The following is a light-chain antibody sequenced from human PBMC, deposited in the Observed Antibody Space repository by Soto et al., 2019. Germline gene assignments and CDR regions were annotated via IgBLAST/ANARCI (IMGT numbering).Light chain of an antibody. CDR1: SSDVGGYNY. Sequence: QSVLTQPASVSGSPGQSITISCTGTSSDVGGYNYVSWYQQHPGKAPKLMIYEVSNRPSGVSNRFSGSKSGNTASLTISGLQAEDEADYYCCSSAGSSTVIFGGGTKLTVL. J-gene: IGLJ2*01. CDR2: EVS. CDR3: CSSAGSSTVI. V-gene: IGLV2-14*01.